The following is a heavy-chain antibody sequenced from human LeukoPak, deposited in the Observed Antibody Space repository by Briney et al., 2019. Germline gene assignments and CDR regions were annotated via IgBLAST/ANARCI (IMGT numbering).Heavy chain of an antibody. J-gene: IGHJ4*02. CDR2: ISSSGSTK. V-gene: IGHV3-48*03. Sequence: GGSLRLSCAASGFTFSSYEMNWVRQAPGKGLEWVSHISSSGSTKYYADSVKGRFTISRDNAKNSLYLQMNSLRAEDTAVYYCARLYRSSSWYGIDYWGQGTLVTVSS. CDR1: GFTFSSYE. CDR3: ARLYRSSSWYGIDY. D-gene: IGHD6-13*01.